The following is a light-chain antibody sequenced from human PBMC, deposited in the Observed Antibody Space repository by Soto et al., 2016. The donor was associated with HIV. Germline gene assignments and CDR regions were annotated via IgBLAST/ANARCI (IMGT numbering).Light chain of an antibody. CDR1: EDIDNY. CDR3: QRYDSEYGCA. Sequence: QLTQSPSSLSASVGDTISITCRATEDIDNYLAWFQQKPGKVPKLLIFAASTLQSGAPSRFSGSWSGTDFTLTITSLQPEDVGTYYCQRYDSEYGCAFGPGTKLHI. V-gene: IGKV1-27*01. CDR2: AAS. J-gene: IGKJ3*01.